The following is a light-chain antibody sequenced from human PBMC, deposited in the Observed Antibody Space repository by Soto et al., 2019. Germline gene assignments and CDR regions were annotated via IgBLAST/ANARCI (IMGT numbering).Light chain of an antibody. V-gene: IGKV3-20*01. CDR3: QQYGSSSWT. J-gene: IGKJ1*01. CDR2: GAS. Sequence: EIVLTQSPGTLSLSPGERATLSCRASQSVSSSYLAWYQQKPGQAPRLLIYGASSMATGIPDRFSGSGSGTDFTITISRLEHEDFAVYYCQQYGSSSWTFGQGTKVEIK. CDR1: QSVSSSY.